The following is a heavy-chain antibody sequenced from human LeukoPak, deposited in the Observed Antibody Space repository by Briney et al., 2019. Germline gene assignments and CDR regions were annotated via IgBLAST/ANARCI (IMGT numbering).Heavy chain of an antibody. Sequence: PGGSLRLSCAASGVTFTSYGVSWVRQAPGKGLEWVSTISSSGGNTFYADSVKGRFTISRDNSKNTLYPQMNSLRAEDTAVYYCAKTYSSSPYYFDYWGQGTLVTVSS. D-gene: IGHD6-6*01. CDR2: ISSSGGNT. J-gene: IGHJ4*02. V-gene: IGHV3-23*01. CDR1: GVTFTSYG. CDR3: AKTYSSSPYYFDY.